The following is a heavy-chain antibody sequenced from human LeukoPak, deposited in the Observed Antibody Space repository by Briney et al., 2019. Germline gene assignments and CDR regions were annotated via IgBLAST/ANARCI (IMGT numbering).Heavy chain of an antibody. CDR3: ARDLLGDYDSSGYMSDY. D-gene: IGHD3-22*01. Sequence: ASVKVSCKASSYTFTSYGISWVRQAPGQGLEWMGWISAYNGNTNYAQKLQGRVTMTTDTSTSTAYMELRSLRSDDTAVYYCARDLLGDYDSSGYMSDYWGQGTLVTVSS. CDR2: ISAYNGNT. J-gene: IGHJ4*02. V-gene: IGHV1-18*01. CDR1: SYTFTSYG.